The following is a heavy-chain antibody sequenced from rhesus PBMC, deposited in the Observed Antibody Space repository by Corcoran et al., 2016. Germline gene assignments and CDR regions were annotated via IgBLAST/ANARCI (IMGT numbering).Heavy chain of an antibody. CDR2: ISWNDAK. CDR3: ARLDYNIWTGYYKGCEF. Sequence: QGTLKESGPALVKHTQTLTLTCTFYGFSPSTRCRGVCWIRQPPRKTLGWLAHISWNDAKYYSTSLKSRLTISKDTSKNQVVLTMTNMYPWDTATYYCARLDYNIWTGYYKGCEFWGQGALVTVSS. CDR1: GFSPSTRCRG. J-gene: IGHJ1*01. D-gene: IGHD3-3*01. V-gene: IGHV2-174*02.